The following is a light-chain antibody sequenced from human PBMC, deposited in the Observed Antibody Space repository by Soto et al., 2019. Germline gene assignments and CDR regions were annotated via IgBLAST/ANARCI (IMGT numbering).Light chain of an antibody. J-gene: IGLJ2*01. CDR2: DVS. CDR1: SSDVGGYTY. Sequence: QSALTQPASVSGSPGQSITVSCSGTSSDVGGYTYVSWYQQHPGKAPKLMIHDVSNRPSGVSTRFAGSKSGNTASLTISGLQAEDEAYYCCSSYASSNTQVFGGGTKLTVL. CDR3: SSYASSNTQV. V-gene: IGLV2-14*03.